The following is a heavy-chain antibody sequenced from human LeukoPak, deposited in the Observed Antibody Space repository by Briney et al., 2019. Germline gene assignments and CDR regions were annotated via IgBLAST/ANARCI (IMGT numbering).Heavy chain of an antibody. Sequence: SETLSLIRTVSGGSISIYYWSWIRQPPGRGREWVGYIYYSWGTNYNPSLTSRVTISVDTSKNQFSLKLSSVTAADTAVYYCAREITMVRGGRHWFDPWGQGTLVTVSS. CDR1: GGSISIYY. CDR3: AREITMVRGGRHWFDP. V-gene: IGHV4-59*01. J-gene: IGHJ5*02. D-gene: IGHD3-10*01. CDR2: IYYSWGT.